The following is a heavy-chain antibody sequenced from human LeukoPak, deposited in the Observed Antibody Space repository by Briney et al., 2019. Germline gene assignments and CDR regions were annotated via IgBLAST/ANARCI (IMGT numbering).Heavy chain of an antibody. D-gene: IGHD3-10*01. CDR3: AKAYGSGSYYPDY. Sequence: GGSLRLSCAASGFTFSSYSMSWVRQAPGKGLEWVSSISSSSNYIFYTNAVTGRFSIYRDKAKNSLYLQMNSLRAEDTAIYYCAKAYGSGSYYPDYWGQGTLVTVSS. CDR1: GFTFSSYS. V-gene: IGHV3-21*01. CDR2: ISSSSNYI. J-gene: IGHJ4*02.